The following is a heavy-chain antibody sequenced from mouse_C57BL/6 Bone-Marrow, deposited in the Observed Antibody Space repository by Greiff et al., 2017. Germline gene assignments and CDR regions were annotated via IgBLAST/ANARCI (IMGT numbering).Heavy chain of an antibody. Sequence: QVQLQQPGAELVRPGSSVKLSCKASGYTFTSYWMHWVKQRPIQGLEWIGNIDPSDSETHYNQKFKDKATLTVDKSSSTAYMQLSSLTSEDSAVYYCERGDYYDYDGVAYWGQGTLVTVSA. J-gene: IGHJ3*01. CDR1: GYTFTSYW. CDR2: IDPSDSET. V-gene: IGHV1-52*01. CDR3: ERGDYYDYDGVAY. D-gene: IGHD2-4*01.